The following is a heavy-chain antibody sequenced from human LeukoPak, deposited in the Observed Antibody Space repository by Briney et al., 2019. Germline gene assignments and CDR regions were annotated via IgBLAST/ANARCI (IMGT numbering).Heavy chain of an antibody. D-gene: IGHD1-26*01. CDR3: ARGGFRVGALNFDY. J-gene: IGHJ4*02. CDR2: IYYSGST. V-gene: IGHV4-31*03. Sequence: PSQTLSLTCTVSGGSISSGGYYWSWIRQHPGKGLEWIGYIYYSGSTYYNPSLKSRVTISVDTSKNQFSLKLSSVTAADTAVYYCARGGFRVGALNFDYWGQGTLSPSPQ. CDR1: GGSISSGGYY.